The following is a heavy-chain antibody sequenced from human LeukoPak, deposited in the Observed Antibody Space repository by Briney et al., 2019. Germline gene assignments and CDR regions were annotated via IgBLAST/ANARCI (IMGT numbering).Heavy chain of an antibody. Sequence: GASVKVSCKASGGTFSSYAISWVRQAPGQGLEWMGGIIPIFGTANYAQKFQGRVTITADKSTSTAYMELSSLRSEDTAVYYCARSVVTPRDFDYWGQGTLVTVSS. D-gene: IGHD4-23*01. CDR1: GGTFSSYA. CDR3: ARSVVTPRDFDY. J-gene: IGHJ4*02. V-gene: IGHV1-69*06. CDR2: IIPIFGTA.